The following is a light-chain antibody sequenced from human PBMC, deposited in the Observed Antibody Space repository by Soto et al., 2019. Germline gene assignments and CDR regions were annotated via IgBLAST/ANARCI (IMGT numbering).Light chain of an antibody. CDR3: QQYNNWPLIT. CDR1: QGISSW. Sequence: EIQMTQSPSSVSASVGDRVTITCRASQGISSWLAWYQKKPGKAPNLLIYAASSLQSGVPSRFSGSESETDFTLTISSLQPEDCAVYYCQQYNNWPLITFGQGTRLAI. J-gene: IGKJ5*01. V-gene: IGKV1-12*01. CDR2: AAS.